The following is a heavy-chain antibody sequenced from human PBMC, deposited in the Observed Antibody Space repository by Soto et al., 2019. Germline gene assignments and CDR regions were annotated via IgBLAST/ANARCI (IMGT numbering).Heavy chain of an antibody. V-gene: IGHV4-30-2*01. J-gene: IGHJ4*02. D-gene: IGHD6-6*01. CDR3: ARKNLDTSSGLYFDY. Sequence: SETLSLTCAVSGGSISSGGYSWSWIRQPPGKGLEWIGYIYHSGSTYYNPSLKSRVTISVDRSKNQFSLKLNSVTAADTAVYYCARKNLDTSSGLYFDYWGQGTLVTVSS. CDR2: IYHSGST. CDR1: GGSISSGGYS.